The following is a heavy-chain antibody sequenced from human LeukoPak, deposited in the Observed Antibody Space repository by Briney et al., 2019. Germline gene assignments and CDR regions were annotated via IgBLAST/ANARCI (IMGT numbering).Heavy chain of an antibody. D-gene: IGHD6-19*01. CDR1: GFTFSSYA. CDR2: ISGSGGST. CDR3: AKGSSSSGWYVAFDY. J-gene: IGHJ4*02. Sequence: PGGSLRLSRAASGFTFSSYAVSWVRRAPGKGLEWVSAISGSGGSTYYADSVKGRFTISRDNSKNTLYLQMNSLRADDTAVYYCAKGSSSSGWYVAFDYWGQGTQVTVSS. V-gene: IGHV3-23*01.